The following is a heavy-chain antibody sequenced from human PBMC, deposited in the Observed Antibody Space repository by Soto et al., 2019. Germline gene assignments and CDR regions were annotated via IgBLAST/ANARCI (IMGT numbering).Heavy chain of an antibody. D-gene: IGHD3-22*01. Sequence: SVKFSCKASGGTFSSYAMSWVRQAPGQGLECMGGIIPVFGTANYAQKSHGSATITAXXXXRXXXMXLXXPRSEDTAVYYCARGRDPYYYDSSGYRNFDYWG. CDR2: IIPVFGTA. V-gene: IGHV1-69*13. CDR1: GGTFSSYA. CDR3: ARGRDPYYYDSSGYRNFDY. J-gene: IGHJ4*01.